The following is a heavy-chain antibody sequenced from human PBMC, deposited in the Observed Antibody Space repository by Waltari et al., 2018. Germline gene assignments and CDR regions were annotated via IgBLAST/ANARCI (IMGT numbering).Heavy chain of an antibody. D-gene: IGHD2-2*01. Sequence: EEQLGQSGAEVKKPGASLRILGKGSGYNFTSHWITWVRQMPGKGLEWMGRIDASDSYTNYNPSFQGHVTSSVDESISTAYLQWSSLKASDTAMYYCARTNVVVTSYMDVWGKGTTVTVSS. CDR1: GYNFTSHW. CDR2: IDASDSYT. V-gene: IGHV5-10-1*01. CDR3: ARTNVVVTSYMDV. J-gene: IGHJ6*03.